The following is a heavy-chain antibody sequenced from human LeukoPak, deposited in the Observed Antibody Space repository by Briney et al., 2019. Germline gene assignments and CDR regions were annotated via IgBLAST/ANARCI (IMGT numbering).Heavy chain of an antibody. CDR2: INPGGSSI. D-gene: IGHD1-14*01. Sequence: GGSLRLSCAASGFTFSSYWTHWVRQVPGKGLVWVARINPGGSSITYADSVKGRFTISRDNAKNTLYLQMDSLRAEDTGVYYCAKSNQADDYWGQGTLVTVSS. V-gene: IGHV3-74*01. CDR1: GFTFSSYW. CDR3: AKSNQADDY. J-gene: IGHJ4*02.